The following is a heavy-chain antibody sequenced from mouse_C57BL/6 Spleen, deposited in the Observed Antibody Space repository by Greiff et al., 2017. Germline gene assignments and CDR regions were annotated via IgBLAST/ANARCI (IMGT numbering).Heavy chain of an antibody. V-gene: IGHV1-19*01. D-gene: IGHD2-4*01. CDR3: ARDRDYDGDY. J-gene: IGHJ2*01. Sequence: EVQLQQSGPVLVKPGASVKMSCKASGYTFTDYYMNWVKQSHGKSLEWIGVINPYNGGTSYNQKFKSKATLTVDKSSSTAYMELNSLTSEDSAVYYCARDRDYDGDYWGQGTTLTVSS. CDR2: INPYNGGT. CDR1: GYTFTDYY.